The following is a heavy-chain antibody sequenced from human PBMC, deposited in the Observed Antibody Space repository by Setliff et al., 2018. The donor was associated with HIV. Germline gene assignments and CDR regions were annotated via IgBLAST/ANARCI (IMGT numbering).Heavy chain of an antibody. CDR1: GFTFGXXA. J-gene: IGHJ2*01. CDR3: AKGXXXYWYFDI. CDR2: ISGSGGRT. V-gene: IGHV3-23*01. Sequence: PGESLKISCAASGFTFGXXAMRWVGQAXXXXVEXXSTISGSGGRTDYADSXXGRFTISRDNSKNTLYLQMNSLRAEDTAVYYWAKGXXXYWYFDIWGRGTLVTVSS.